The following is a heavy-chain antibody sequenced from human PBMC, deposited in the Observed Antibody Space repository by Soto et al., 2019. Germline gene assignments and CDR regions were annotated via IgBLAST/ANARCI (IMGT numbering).Heavy chain of an antibody. V-gene: IGHV3-30-3*01. J-gene: IGHJ4*02. Sequence: QVQLVESGGGVVQPGRSLRLSCAASGFTFSSYAMHWVRQAPGKGLEWVAVISYDGSNKYYADSVKGRFTISRDNSKNTLDLQMNSLRAEDTAVYYCARDQAPDYYGSGSLDYWGQGTLVTVSS. CDR1: GFTFSSYA. CDR2: ISYDGSNK. CDR3: ARDQAPDYYGSGSLDY. D-gene: IGHD3-10*01.